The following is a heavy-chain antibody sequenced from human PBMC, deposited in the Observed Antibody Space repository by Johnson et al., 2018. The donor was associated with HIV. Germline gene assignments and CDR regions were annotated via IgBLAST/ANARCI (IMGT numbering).Heavy chain of an antibody. Sequence: EVQLVESGGGLVQPGRSLRLSCAASGFTFDDYAMHWVRQAPGKGLEWVSGISWNSGCIGYADSVRGRFTISRDNAKNSLYLQMNSLRAEDTALYYCAKDKAAAGPEAFDIWGQGTMVTVSS. CDR2: ISWNSGCI. D-gene: IGHD6-13*01. CDR3: AKDKAAAGPEAFDI. V-gene: IGHV3-9*01. CDR1: GFTFDDYA. J-gene: IGHJ3*02.